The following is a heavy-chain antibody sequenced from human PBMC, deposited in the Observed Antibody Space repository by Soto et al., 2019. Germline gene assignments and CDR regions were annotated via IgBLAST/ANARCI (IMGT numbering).Heavy chain of an antibody. CDR2: ISAYNGNT. D-gene: IGHD1-20*01. CDR3: ARVNYNWRFGQPDY. CDR1: GYTFTGYG. Sequence: ASVKVSCKASGYTFTGYGISWVRQAPGQGLEWMGWISAYNGNTNYAQKLQGRVTMTTDTSTSTAYMELRSLRSDDTAVYYCARVNYNWRFGQPDYWGQGTLVTVSS. J-gene: IGHJ4*02. V-gene: IGHV1-18*01.